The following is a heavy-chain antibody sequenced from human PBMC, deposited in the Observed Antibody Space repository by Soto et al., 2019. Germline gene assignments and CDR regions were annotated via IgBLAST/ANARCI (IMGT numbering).Heavy chain of an antibody. D-gene: IGHD2-8*01. J-gene: IGHJ5*02. CDR3: AKGGTSYNWLDL. CDR1: GFTFSSYA. Sequence: PGGSLRLSCAASGFTFSSYAMSWVRQAPGKGLEWVSTISGSGGYTYYADSVKGRFTISIDNSKNTLYLQMNSLRAEDTAVYYCAKGGTSYNWLDLWGKGTLVTVYS. CDR2: ISGSGGYT. V-gene: IGHV3-23*01.